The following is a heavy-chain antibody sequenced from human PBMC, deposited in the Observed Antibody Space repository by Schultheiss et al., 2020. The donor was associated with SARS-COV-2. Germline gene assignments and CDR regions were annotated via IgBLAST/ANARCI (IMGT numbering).Heavy chain of an antibody. V-gene: IGHV4-34*11. D-gene: IGHD3-22*01. Sequence: SETLSLTCAVYGGSFSGYYWSWIRQPPGKGLEWIGSIYYSGSTNYNPSLKSRVTISVDRSKKNQFSLKLSSVTTADTAVYYCARGSLAESYDSSGYSDFHYWGQGALVTVSS. CDR2: IYYSGST. J-gene: IGHJ4*02. CDR1: GGSFSGYY. CDR3: ARGSLAESYDSSGYSDFHY.